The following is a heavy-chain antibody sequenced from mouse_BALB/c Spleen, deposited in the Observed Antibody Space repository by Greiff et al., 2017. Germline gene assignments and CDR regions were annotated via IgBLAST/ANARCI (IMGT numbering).Heavy chain of an antibody. CDR3: ARSGLRRDYAMDY. V-gene: IGHV1-82*01. CDR2: IYPGDGDT. Sequence: VQLQQSGPELVKPGASVKISCKASGYAFSSSWMNWVKQRPGQGLEWIGRIYPGDGDTNYNGKFKGKATLTADKSSSTAYMQLSSLTSVDSAVYFCARSGLRRDYAMDYWGQGTSVTVSS. D-gene: IGHD2-4*01. CDR1: GYAFSSSW. J-gene: IGHJ4*01.